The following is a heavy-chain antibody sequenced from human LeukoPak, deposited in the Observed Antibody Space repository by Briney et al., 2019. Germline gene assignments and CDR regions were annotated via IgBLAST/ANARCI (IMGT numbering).Heavy chain of an antibody. Sequence: GGSLRLSCAASGFTFSSYWMHWVRQAPGKGLVWVSRINSDGSSTSYAGSVKGRFTISRDNAKNTLYLQMNSLRAEDTAVYYCVRVQGHPPNGLDIWGQGTMVTVSS. J-gene: IGHJ3*02. CDR1: GFTFSSYW. D-gene: IGHD2-8*01. CDR3: VRVQGHPPNGLDI. V-gene: IGHV3-74*01. CDR2: INSDGSST.